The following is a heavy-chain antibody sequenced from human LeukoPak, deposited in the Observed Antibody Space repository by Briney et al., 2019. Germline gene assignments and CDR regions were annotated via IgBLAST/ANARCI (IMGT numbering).Heavy chain of an antibody. J-gene: IGHJ4*02. Sequence: SETLSLTCTVSGGSISSNSYYWGRIRQPPGKGLEWIGSIYYSGSTYYNPSLKSRVTMSVDTSKNQFSLKLNSVTAADTAVYYCARGRYSSGWHDFDYWGQGTLVTVSS. D-gene: IGHD6-19*01. V-gene: IGHV4-39*01. CDR3: ARGRYSSGWHDFDY. CDR2: IYYSGST. CDR1: GGSISSNSYY.